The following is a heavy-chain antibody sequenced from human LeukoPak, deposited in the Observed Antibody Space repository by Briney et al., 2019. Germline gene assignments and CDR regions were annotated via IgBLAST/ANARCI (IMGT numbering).Heavy chain of an antibody. J-gene: IGHJ6*02. D-gene: IGHD6-19*01. CDR1: GGTFSTYV. CDR3: ASSPVVCIAVAACPYYYYYGMDV. CDR2: IIPIFGTA. Sequence: SVKVSCKASGGTFSTYVITWVRQAPGQGLEWMGGIIPIFGTANYAQKFQGRVTITADESTSTAYMELSSLRSEDTAVYYCASSPVVCIAVAACPYYYYYGMDVWGQGTTVTVSS. V-gene: IGHV1-69*13.